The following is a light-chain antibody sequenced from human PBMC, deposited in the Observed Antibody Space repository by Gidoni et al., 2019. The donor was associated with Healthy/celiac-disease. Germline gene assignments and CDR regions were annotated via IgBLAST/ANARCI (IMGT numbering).Light chain of an antibody. J-gene: IGKJ4*01. CDR2: GAS. CDR3: QQYGSSPALT. Sequence: EIVLTQSPGTLSFSPGERAPLSCRASQSVSSSYLAWYQQKPGQAPRLLIYGASSRATGIPDRFSGSGAGTDFSLTISRLEPADCSVYYCQQYGSSPALTFGGGTKVEIK. V-gene: IGKV3-20*01. CDR1: QSVSSSY.